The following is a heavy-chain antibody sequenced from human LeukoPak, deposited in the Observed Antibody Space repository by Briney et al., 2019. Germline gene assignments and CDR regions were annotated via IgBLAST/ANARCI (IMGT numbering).Heavy chain of an antibody. CDR1: GFTFTNNW. D-gene: IGHD6-19*01. J-gene: IGHJ4*02. V-gene: IGHV3-7*01. Sequence: GGSLRLSCAASGFTFTNNWMTWVRQAPGKGLEWVANTKEDGGEKYYVDSVKGRFTISRDNAENSLYLQMNSLRAEDTAVYYCARRSVAGSLDYWGQGTLVTVSS. CDR3: ARRSVAGSLDY. CDR2: TKEDGGEK.